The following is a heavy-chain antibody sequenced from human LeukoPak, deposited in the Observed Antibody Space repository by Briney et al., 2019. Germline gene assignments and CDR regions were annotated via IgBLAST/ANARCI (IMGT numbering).Heavy chain of an antibody. J-gene: IGHJ4*02. D-gene: IGHD3-16*02. CDR3: ARDSTNYVWGSYRDY. CDR2: ISSSGSTI. CDR1: GFTFSDYY. Sequence: GGSLRLSCAASGFTFSDYYMSWIRQAPGKGLEWVSYISSSGSTIYYADSLKGRFAISRDNAKNSLYLQMNSLRAEDTAVYYCARDSTNYVWGSYRDYWGQGTLVTVSS. V-gene: IGHV3-11*04.